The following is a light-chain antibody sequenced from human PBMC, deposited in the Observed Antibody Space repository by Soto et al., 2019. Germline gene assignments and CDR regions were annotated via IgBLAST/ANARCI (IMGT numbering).Light chain of an antibody. CDR2: AST. Sequence: QSVLTQPPAVSGAPGQRVTVSCSGGGTNIGAAYDVQWYQQLPGRAPKLLIYASTTRPSGVPDRFSGSRSGSSASLAITGLRDEDEADYYCQSYDSSMTEYVFGPGTKVTVL. CDR1: GTNIGAAYD. V-gene: IGLV1-40*01. J-gene: IGLJ1*01. CDR3: QSYDSSMTEYV.